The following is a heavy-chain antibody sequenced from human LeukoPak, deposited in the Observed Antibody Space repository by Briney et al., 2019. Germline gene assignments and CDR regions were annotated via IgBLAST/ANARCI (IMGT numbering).Heavy chain of an antibody. CDR1: GFTVSSSY. Sequence: GGSLRVSCAASGFTVSSSYMSWVRQAPGKGLEWVSLIYSAGSTYYADSVKGRFTISRDNSKNTLYLQMNSLRAEDTAAYHCAKGRNEDGDAALNSWGQGTLVTVSS. D-gene: IGHD4-17*01. CDR3: AKGRNEDGDAALNS. CDR2: IYSAGST. J-gene: IGHJ4*02. V-gene: IGHV3-53*01.